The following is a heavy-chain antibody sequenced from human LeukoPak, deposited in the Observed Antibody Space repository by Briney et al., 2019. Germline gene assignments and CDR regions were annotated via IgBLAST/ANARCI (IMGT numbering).Heavy chain of an antibody. J-gene: IGHJ5*02. CDR2: INPSGGST. CDR3: ARVGVAAAGFAEP. CDR1: GYTFTGYY. Sequence: GASVKVSCKASGYTFTGYYMHWVRQAPGQGLEWMGIINPSGGSTSYAQKFQGRVTMTRDTSTSTVYMELSSLRSEDTAVYYCARVGVAAAGFAEPWGQGTLVTVSS. D-gene: IGHD6-13*01. V-gene: IGHV1-46*01.